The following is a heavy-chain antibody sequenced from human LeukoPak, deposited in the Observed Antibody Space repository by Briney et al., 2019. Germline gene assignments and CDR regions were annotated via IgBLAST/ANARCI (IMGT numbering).Heavy chain of an antibody. V-gene: IGHV4-59*08. J-gene: IGHJ4*02. CDR2: IYYSGST. CDR1: GGSISSYY. Sequence: PSETLSLTCTVSGGSISSYYWSWIRQPPGKGLEWIGYIYYSGSTNYNPSLKSRVTISVDTSKNQFSLKLSSVTAADTAVYYCARTTVTTLNFDYWGQGPRSPSPQ. CDR3: ARTTVTTLNFDY. D-gene: IGHD4-17*01.